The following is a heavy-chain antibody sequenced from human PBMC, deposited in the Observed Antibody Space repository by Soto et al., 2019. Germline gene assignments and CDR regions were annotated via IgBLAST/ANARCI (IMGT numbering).Heavy chain of an antibody. J-gene: IGHJ6*02. V-gene: IGHV4-31*03. D-gene: IGHD4-17*01. Sequence: QVRLEESGPGLVKPSETLSLICSVSGGSVNNANYFWNWIRHHPENGLEWIGYIYYSGSTRYNPYFKARATLSIDTSKIQFSLRLNSVTVADTAVYFCARDADYGGSRGGMDVWGRGTTVTVSS. CDR2: IYYSGST. CDR1: GGSVNNANYF. CDR3: ARDADYGGSRGGMDV.